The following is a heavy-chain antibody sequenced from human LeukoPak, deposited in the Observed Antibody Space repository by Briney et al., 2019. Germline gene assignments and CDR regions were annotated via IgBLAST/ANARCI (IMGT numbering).Heavy chain of an antibody. D-gene: IGHD4-11*01. CDR2: IYPGDSDI. J-gene: IGHJ3*02. CDR3: ARLRDYMGLAAFDI. Sequence: GESLKISCKGSGFSFTSYWIGWVRQLPGKGLEWMGIIYPGDSDIRYSPSFQGQVTISADKSISTAYLQWSSLKASDTAMYYCARLRDYMGLAAFDIWGQGTMVTVSS. V-gene: IGHV5-51*01. CDR1: GFSFTSYW.